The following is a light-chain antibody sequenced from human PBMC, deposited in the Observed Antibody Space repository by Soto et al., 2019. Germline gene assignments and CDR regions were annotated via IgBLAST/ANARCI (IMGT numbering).Light chain of an antibody. CDR1: QSVSSY. CDR3: QQHGTSPIT. CDR2: DAS. J-gene: IGKJ5*01. Sequence: EIVLTHSPATLSLSPWEVATLSCRASQSVSSYLAWYQQKPGLAPRLLIYDASNRATGIPDRFSGSGSGTDFTLTISRLEPDDFAVYYCQQHGTSPITFGHGTRLEIK. V-gene: IGKV3D-20*01.